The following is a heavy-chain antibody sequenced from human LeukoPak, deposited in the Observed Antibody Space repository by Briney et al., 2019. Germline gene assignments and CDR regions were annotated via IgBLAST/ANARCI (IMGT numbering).Heavy chain of an antibody. Sequence: GGSLRLSCAASGFTFSSYSMNWVRQAPGKGREWVSSISSSSSYIYYADSVKGRFTISRDNAKNSLYLQMNSLRAEDTAVYYCARDLRGYSGYAAFDYWGQGTLVTVSS. CDR1: GFTFSSYS. CDR2: ISSSSSYI. CDR3: ARDLRGYSGYAAFDY. V-gene: IGHV3-21*01. D-gene: IGHD5-12*01. J-gene: IGHJ4*02.